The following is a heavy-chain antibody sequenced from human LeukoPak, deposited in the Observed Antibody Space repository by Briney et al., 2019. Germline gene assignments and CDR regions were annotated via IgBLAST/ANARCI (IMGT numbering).Heavy chain of an antibody. D-gene: IGHD2-21*02. V-gene: IGHV1-69*04. CDR2: IIPILGIA. Sequence: GASVKVSCKASGYTFTSYGISWVRQAPGQGLEWMGRIIPILGIANYAQKFQGRVTITADKSTSTAYMELSSLRSEDTAVYYCASLCGGDCYPLWDYWGQGTLVTVSS. J-gene: IGHJ4*02. CDR3: ASLCGGDCYPLWDY. CDR1: GYTFTSYG.